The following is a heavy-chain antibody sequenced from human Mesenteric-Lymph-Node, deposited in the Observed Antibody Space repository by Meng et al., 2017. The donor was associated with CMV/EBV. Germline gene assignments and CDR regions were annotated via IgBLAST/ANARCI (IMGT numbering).Heavy chain of an antibody. J-gene: IGHJ4*02. V-gene: IGHV1-18*01. D-gene: IGHD2-2*01. Sequence: ASVKVSCKTSGFIFTTYGISWVRQAPGQGLEWMGRISAYNGNTNYAQKFQGRVTMTRDTSISTAYMELSRLRSDDTAVYYCAREVTIVVVPAAMNDYWGQGTLVTVSS. CDR3: AREVTIVVVPAAMNDY. CDR2: ISAYNGNT. CDR1: GFIFTTYG.